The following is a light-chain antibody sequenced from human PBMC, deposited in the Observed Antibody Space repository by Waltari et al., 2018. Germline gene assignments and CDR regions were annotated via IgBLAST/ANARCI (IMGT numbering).Light chain of an antibody. CDR2: DAS. J-gene: IGKJ1*01. CDR1: ESVRRS. Sequence: EIVLTQSPGTLSLSPGERATLSCRASESVRRSLAWYQQKPGQAPRLLIYDASSRATGIPDRFSGSGSGTDFSLSISRLEPEDFAVYYCQHYVSLPATFGQGP. CDR3: QHYVSLPAT. V-gene: IGKV3-20*01.